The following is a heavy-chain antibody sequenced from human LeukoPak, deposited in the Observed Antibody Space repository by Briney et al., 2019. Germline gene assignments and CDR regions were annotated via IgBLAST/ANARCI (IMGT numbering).Heavy chain of an antibody. J-gene: IGHJ5*02. CDR3: ARNWFDCSSTSCYVNWFDP. CDR1: GGSFSGYY. V-gene: IGHV4-34*01. CDR2: INHSGST. Sequence: PSETLSLTCAVHGGSFSGYYWSWIRQPPGKGLEWIGEINHSGSTNYNPSLKSRVTISVDTSKNQFSLKLSSVTAADTAVYYCARNWFDCSSTSCYVNWFDPWGQGTLVTVSS. D-gene: IGHD2-2*01.